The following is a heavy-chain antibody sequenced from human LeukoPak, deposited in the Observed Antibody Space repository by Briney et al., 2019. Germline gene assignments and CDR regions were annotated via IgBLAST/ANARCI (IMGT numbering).Heavy chain of an antibody. D-gene: IGHD3-10*01. Sequence: ASVKVSCKASGYAFTSYAMHWVRQAPGQGLEWMGIINPSGGSTSYAQKFQGRVTMTRDTSTSTVYMELSSLRSEDTAVYYCARDAYGSGSYFARWGYGMDVWGQGTTVTVSS. CDR3: ARDAYGSGSYFARWGYGMDV. V-gene: IGHV1-46*01. CDR1: GYAFTSYA. J-gene: IGHJ6*02. CDR2: INPSGGST.